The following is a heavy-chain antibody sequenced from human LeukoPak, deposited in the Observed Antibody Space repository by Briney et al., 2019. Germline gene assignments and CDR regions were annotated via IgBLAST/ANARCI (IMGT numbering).Heavy chain of an antibody. CDR2: IYHSGST. J-gene: IGHJ4*02. CDR3: ARLPESTDYYDFWSGYYGY. CDR1: GYSISSGYY. D-gene: IGHD3-3*01. Sequence: PSETLSLTCTVSGYSISSGYYWGWIRQPPGKGLEWIGSIYHSGSTYYNPSLKSRVTISVDTSKNQFSLKLSSVTAADTAVYYCARLPESTDYYDFWSGYYGYWGQGTLVTVSS. V-gene: IGHV4-38-2*02.